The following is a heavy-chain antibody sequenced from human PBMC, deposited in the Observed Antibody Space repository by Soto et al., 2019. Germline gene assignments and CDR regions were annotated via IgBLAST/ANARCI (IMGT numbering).Heavy chain of an antibody. J-gene: IGHJ4*02. Sequence: QVQVVESGGRVVQPGRSLRLSCEASGFTFNMYAMHWVRQAPGKGLEWVTGISYDGSNKNFADSVKGRFIISRDNSKNTVYLQMNNLKSEDTAVYFCARGQPLAYSYESGGYYFVYWGQGTLVTVSS. D-gene: IGHD2-21*01. V-gene: IGHV3-30*04. CDR1: GFTFNMYA. CDR2: ISYDGSNK. CDR3: ARGQPLAYSYESGGYYFVY.